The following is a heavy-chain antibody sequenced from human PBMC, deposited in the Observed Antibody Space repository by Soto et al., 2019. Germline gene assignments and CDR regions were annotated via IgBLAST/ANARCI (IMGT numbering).Heavy chain of an antibody. D-gene: IGHD6-13*01. J-gene: IGHJ6*03. CDR1: GGSFSGYY. CDR3: ARGRAGVAARESYYYMDV. CDR2: INHSGST. V-gene: IGHV4-34*01. Sequence: QVQLQQWGAGLLKPSETLSLTCAVYGGSFSGYYWSWIRQPPGKGLEWIGEINHSGSTNYNPSLKSRVTISVDTSKNQFSLKLSSVTAADTAVYYCARGRAGVAARESYYYMDVWGKGPTVTVSS.